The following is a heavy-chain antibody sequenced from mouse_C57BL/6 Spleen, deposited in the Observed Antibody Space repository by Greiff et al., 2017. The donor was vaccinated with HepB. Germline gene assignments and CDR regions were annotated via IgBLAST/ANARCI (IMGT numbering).Heavy chain of an antibody. V-gene: IGHV5-4*03. CDR3: ASAWPYFDY. Sequence: EVKLVESGGGLVKPGGSLKLSCAASGFTFSSYAMSWVRQTPEKRLEWVATISDGGSYTYYPDNVKGRFTISRDNAKNNLYLQMSHLKSEDTAMYYCASAWPYFDYWGQGTTLTVSS. CDR2: ISDGGSYT. J-gene: IGHJ2*01. CDR1: GFTFSSYA.